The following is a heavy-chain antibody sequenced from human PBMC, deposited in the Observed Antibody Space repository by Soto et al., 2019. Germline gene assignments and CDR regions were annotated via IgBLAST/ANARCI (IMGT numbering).Heavy chain of an antibody. CDR1: GYSFTSYW. CDR2: IYPGDSDT. V-gene: IGHV5-51*01. D-gene: IGHD1-7*01. Sequence: ESLQISFQGSGYSFTSYWIGWVLQMPGKGLEWMGIIYPGDSDTRYSPSFQGQVTISADKSISTAYLQWSSLKASDTAMYYCARINWNYEGYYFDYWGQGTLVTVSS. J-gene: IGHJ4*02. CDR3: ARINWNYEGYYFDY.